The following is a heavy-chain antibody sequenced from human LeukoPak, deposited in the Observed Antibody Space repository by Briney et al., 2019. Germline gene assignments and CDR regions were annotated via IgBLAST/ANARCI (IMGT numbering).Heavy chain of an antibody. D-gene: IGHD3-10*01. CDR1: GFTVSGTY. CDR2: ISGGGDT. Sequence: GGSLRLSCAPSGFTVSGTYMSWVRQAPGKGLEWVSIISGGGDTFYAGSVKGRFTISRDTSKNTLYLQMTDLRAEDTAVYYCAGRGSGYYYGMNLWGQGTTVTVSS. CDR3: AGRGSGYYYGMNL. J-gene: IGHJ6*02. V-gene: IGHV3-66*01.